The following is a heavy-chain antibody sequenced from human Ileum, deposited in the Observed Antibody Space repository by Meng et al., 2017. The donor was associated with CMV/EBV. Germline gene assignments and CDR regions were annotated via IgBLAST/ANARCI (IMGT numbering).Heavy chain of an antibody. CDR1: GFTLRSFG. J-gene: IGHJ5*02. V-gene: IGHV3-30*02. D-gene: IGHD7-27*01. Sequence: VRQWEFVGGVFRPGWPRCSSGASSGFTLRSFGMNWVRQAPGKGLEWVALIRSDDNNKYYADSVKGRFTISRDISKNTLYLQMNSLRPEDTAVYCCAKDINWGFDPWGQGTLVTVSS. CDR2: IRSDDNNK. CDR3: AKDINWGFDP.